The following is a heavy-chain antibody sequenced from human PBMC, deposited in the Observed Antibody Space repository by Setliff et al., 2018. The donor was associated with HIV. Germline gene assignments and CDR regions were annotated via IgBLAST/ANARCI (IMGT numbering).Heavy chain of an antibody. D-gene: IGHD6-6*01. CDR2: INAGNGNT. Sequence: ASVKVSCKASGYTFTSYAMHWVRQAPGQRLEWMGWINAGNGNTEYSQKFQGRVTITRDTSASTAYMELSSLRSEDTAVYYCAEGRSSSYLDYWGQGTLV. CDR1: GYTFTSYA. V-gene: IGHV1-3*01. CDR3: AEGRSSSYLDY. J-gene: IGHJ4*02.